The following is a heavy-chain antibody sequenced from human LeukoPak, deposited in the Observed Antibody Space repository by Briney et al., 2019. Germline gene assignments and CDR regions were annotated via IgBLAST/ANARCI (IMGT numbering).Heavy chain of an antibody. CDR3: AKGPHDFWSGYYEPYFDY. V-gene: IGHV3-23*01. Sequence: GGSLRLSCAASGFTFSSYAMSWVRQAPGKGLEWVSAISGSGGSTYYADSVKGRFTISRDNSKNTLYLQMNSLRAEDTDVYYCAKGPHDFWSGYYEPYFDYWGQGTLVTVSS. CDR2: ISGSGGST. D-gene: IGHD3-3*01. J-gene: IGHJ4*02. CDR1: GFTFSSYA.